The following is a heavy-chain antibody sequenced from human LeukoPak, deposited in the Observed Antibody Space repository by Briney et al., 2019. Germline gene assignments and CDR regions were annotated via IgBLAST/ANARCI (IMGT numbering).Heavy chain of an antibody. CDR1: GYTFTSYD. CDR3: ARANLDSSGYSWFAP. CDR2: MNPNSGNT. V-gene: IGHV1-8*01. J-gene: IGHJ5*02. Sequence: GASVKVSCKASGYTFTSYDINWVRQATGQGLEWMGWMNPNSGNTGYAQKFQGRVTMTRGTSISTAYMELSSLRSEDTAVYYCARANLDSSGYSWFAPWGQGTLVTVSS. D-gene: IGHD3-22*01.